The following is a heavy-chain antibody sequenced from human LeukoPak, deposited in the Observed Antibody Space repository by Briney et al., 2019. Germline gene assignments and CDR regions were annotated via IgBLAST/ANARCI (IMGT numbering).Heavy chain of an antibody. CDR3: ARRAGGYSHPYDY. Sequence: PGGSLRLSCVASGFTFSTYSMTWVRQAPGKGLEWVSSISTSSSYIYYADSVKGRFTISRDNSKNTLYLQMNSLRAEDTAVYYCARRAGGYSHPYDYWGQGTLVTVSS. J-gene: IGHJ4*02. D-gene: IGHD4-23*01. CDR1: GFTFSTYS. V-gene: IGHV3-21*04. CDR2: ISTSSSYI.